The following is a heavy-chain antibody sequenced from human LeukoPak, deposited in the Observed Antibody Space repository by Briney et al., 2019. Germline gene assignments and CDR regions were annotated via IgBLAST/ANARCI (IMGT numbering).Heavy chain of an antibody. J-gene: IGHJ4*02. CDR3: ATSYSKKY. V-gene: IGHV3-23*01. Sequence: PGGSLRLSCAASGFTFSTYAMSWVRQAPGKGLEWVSAISGSGDSTYYADAVKGRFNISRDNSKNTLYLQVSSLRAEDTAVYYCATSYSKKYWGQGTLVTVSS. D-gene: IGHD4-11*01. CDR1: GFTFSTYA. CDR2: ISGSGDST.